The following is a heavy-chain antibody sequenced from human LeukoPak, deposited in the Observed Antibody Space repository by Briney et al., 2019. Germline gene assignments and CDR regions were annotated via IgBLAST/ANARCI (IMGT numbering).Heavy chain of an antibody. V-gene: IGHV3-23*01. Sequence: PGGSLRLSCAASGFTFSSYAMSWVRQAPGKGLEWVSTISDTGSNTYYADSVKGRFTISRDNSKNTLYLQMNSLRAEDTAVYYCAKAVSPRTGGIAAAGSIDYWGQGTLVTVSS. D-gene: IGHD6-13*01. J-gene: IGHJ4*02. CDR3: AKAVSPRTGGIAAAGSIDY. CDR1: GFTFSSYA. CDR2: ISDTGSNT.